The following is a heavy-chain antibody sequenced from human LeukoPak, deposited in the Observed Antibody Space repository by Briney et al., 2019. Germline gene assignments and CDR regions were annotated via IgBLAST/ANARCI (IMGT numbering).Heavy chain of an antibody. CDR1: GGTFSSYA. Sequence: GSSVTVSCKASGGTFSSYAISWVRQAPGQGLEWMGGIIPIFGTANYAQKFQGRVTITADESTSTAYMELSSLRSEDTAVYYCARGESPGDYRHDAFDIWGRGTMVTVSS. CDR3: ARGESPGDYRHDAFDI. D-gene: IGHD4-17*01. V-gene: IGHV1-69*01. CDR2: IIPIFGTA. J-gene: IGHJ3*02.